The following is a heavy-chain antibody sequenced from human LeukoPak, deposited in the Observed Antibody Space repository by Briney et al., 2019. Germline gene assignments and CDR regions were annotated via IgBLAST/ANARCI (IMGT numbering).Heavy chain of an antibody. J-gene: IGHJ4*02. V-gene: IGHV2-5*02. CDR1: GFSLSTSGVG. D-gene: IGHD2-2*01. CDR3: AHSGIVVVPAATLQFDY. Sequence: SGATLVNPTQTLTLTCTFFGFSLSTSGVGVAWTRQPLGKDLEWLALIYWDDDKRYSPSLKSRLTITKDTSKNQVVLTMTNMDPVDTAIYYCAHSGIVVVPAATLQFDYWGQGTLVTVSS. CDR2: IYWDDDK.